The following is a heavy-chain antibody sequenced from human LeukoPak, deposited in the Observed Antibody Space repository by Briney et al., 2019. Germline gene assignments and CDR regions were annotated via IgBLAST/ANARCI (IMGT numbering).Heavy chain of an antibody. J-gene: IGHJ4*02. V-gene: IGHV3-21*01. D-gene: IGHD4-17*01. CDR2: ISSSSSYI. CDR1: GFTFSSYS. Sequence: PGGSLRLSCAASGFTFSSYSMNWVRQAPGKGLEWVSSISSSSSYIYYADSVKGRFTISRDNAKNSLYLQMNSLRAEDTAVYYCVVINDYGDCYYFDYWGQGTLVTVSS. CDR3: VVINDYGDCYYFDY.